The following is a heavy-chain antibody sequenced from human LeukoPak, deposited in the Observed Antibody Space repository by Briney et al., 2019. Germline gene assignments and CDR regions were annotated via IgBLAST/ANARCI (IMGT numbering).Heavy chain of an antibody. CDR1: GDSVPSNSGV. CDR2: TYYRSKWHN. Sequence: SQTLSLTCAISGDSVPSNSGVWNWIRQSPSRGLEWLGRTYYRSKWHNEYAESVKSRISINPDTSKNQFSLQLNSVTPEDTAEYYCAGTTDYSSFLAYWGQGTLVTVSS. V-gene: IGHV6-1*01. D-gene: IGHD4-11*01. CDR3: AGTTDYSSFLAY. J-gene: IGHJ4*02.